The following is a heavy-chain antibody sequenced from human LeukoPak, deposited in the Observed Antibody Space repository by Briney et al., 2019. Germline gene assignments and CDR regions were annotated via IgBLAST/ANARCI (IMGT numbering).Heavy chain of an antibody. D-gene: IGHD1-1*01. V-gene: IGHV3-48*03. Sequence: QPGGSLRLSCAASGFTFSSYEMNWVRQAPGKGLEWVSYISSSGSTIYYADSVKGRFTISRDNSKNTLFLQMNSLRADDTAIYYCAKGLERESRLDYWGQGTLVTVSS. J-gene: IGHJ4*02. CDR3: AKGLERESRLDY. CDR2: ISSSGSTI. CDR1: GFTFSSYE.